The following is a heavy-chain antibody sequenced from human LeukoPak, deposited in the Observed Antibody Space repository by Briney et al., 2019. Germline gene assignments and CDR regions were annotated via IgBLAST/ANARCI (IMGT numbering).Heavy chain of an antibody. V-gene: IGHV3-74*01. CDR3: AKEGSSWSTFDY. CDR2: INSDGIST. CDR1: GFTFSSYW. Sequence: GGSLRLSCAASGFTFSSYWMHWVRQAPGKGLVWVSRINSDGISTSYADSVKGRFTISRDNAKNTLYLQMNSLRAEDMALYYCAKEGSSWSTFDYWGQGTLVTVSS. J-gene: IGHJ4*02. D-gene: IGHD6-13*01.